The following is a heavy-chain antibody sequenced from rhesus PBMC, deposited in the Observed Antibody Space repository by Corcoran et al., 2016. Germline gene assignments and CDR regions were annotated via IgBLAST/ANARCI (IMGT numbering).Heavy chain of an antibody. CDR3: IRGGYGTVVDY. D-gene: IGHD4-29*01. V-gene: IGHV1-138*01. CDR2: QHTKAGAK. J-gene: IGHJ4*01. CDR1: GYTFTDYY. Sequence: QVQLVQSGAEVKTPGSSVTVSCWTSGYTFTDYYITWVRQAPGQGPEDREKQHTKAGAKDVAQNLQDKDIITNDTSTATADKKLTSLTSEDTAIDYCIRGGYGTVVDYWGQGVLVTVSS.